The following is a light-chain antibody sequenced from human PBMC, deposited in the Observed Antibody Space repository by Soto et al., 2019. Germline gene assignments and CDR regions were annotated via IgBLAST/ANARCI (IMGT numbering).Light chain of an antibody. CDR1: QSISSW. J-gene: IGKJ5*01. Sequence: DIQMTQSPSTLSASVGDRVTITCRASQSISSWLAWYQQKPGKAPKLLIYKASSLESGVPSRFSGSGSGTEFTLTISSLQPDDFATYYCQQYNSYLYTFGQATRLEIK. CDR3: QQYNSYLYT. CDR2: KAS. V-gene: IGKV1-5*03.